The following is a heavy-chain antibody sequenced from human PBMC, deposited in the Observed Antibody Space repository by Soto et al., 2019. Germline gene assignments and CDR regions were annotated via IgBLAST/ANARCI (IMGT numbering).Heavy chain of an antibody. Sequence: PGESLKISCKGSGYSFTSYWIGWVRQMPGKGLEWMGIIHPGDSDTRYSPSFQGQVTISADKSISTAYLQWSSLKASDTAMYYCARQVTGDYHYYYGMDVWGQGTTVTVSS. CDR1: GYSFTSYW. CDR2: IHPGDSDT. J-gene: IGHJ6*02. CDR3: ARQVTGDYHYYYGMDV. D-gene: IGHD4-17*01. V-gene: IGHV5-51*01.